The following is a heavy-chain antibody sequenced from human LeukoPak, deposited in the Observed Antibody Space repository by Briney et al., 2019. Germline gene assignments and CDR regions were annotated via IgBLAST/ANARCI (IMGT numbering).Heavy chain of an antibody. CDR3: AKSIRWGPDFDY. Sequence: GGSLRLSCAASGFTFSSYGMHWVRQAPGKGLEWVAVISYDGSNKYYADSVKGRFTISRDNSKNTLYLQMNSLRAEDTAVYYCAKSIRWGPDFDYWGQGTLVTVSS. D-gene: IGHD3-16*01. V-gene: IGHV3-30*18. J-gene: IGHJ4*02. CDR1: GFTFSSYG. CDR2: ISYDGSNK.